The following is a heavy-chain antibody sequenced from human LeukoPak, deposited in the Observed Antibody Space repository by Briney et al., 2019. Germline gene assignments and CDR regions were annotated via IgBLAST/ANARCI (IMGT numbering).Heavy chain of an antibody. CDR2: INTNNGDT. J-gene: IGHJ4*02. CDR3: AGKAISLGYFHF. CDR1: GYTFTGYY. D-gene: IGHD2-21*01. V-gene: IGHV1-2*02. Sequence: ASVKVSCKASGYTFTGYYMHWVRQAPGQGLEWMGWINTNNGDTNYAQKLQGRVTMTTDTSTSTAYMELRSLTSDDTAVYYCAGKAISLGYFHFWGQGTLVTVSS.